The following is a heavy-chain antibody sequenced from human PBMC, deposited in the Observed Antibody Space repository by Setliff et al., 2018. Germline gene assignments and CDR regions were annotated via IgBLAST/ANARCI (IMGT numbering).Heavy chain of an antibody. J-gene: IGHJ3*02. CDR2: IYYSGST. CDR3: ARKAPGYAFDI. V-gene: IGHV4-30-4*08. CDR1: GGSISSGDYY. D-gene: IGHD1-1*01. Sequence: PSETLSLTCTVSGGSISSGDYYWSWIRQPPGKGLEWIGYIYYSGSTYYNPSLKSRVTISVDTSKNQFSLKLSSVTAADTAVYYCARKAPGYAFDIWGQGTMVTVSS.